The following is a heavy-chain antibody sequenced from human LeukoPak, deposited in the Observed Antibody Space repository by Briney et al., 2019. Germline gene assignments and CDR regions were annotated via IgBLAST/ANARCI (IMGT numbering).Heavy chain of an antibody. CDR2: ISGSGANT. J-gene: IGHJ4*02. Sequence: GGSLRLSCAGSGFTFSTYGMTWVRQAPGEGLEWVSGISGSGANTYYADSVKGRFTISRDNSKNTLYLQMNSLRAEDTAVYYCARGMAGYFDYWGQGTLVTVSS. D-gene: IGHD5-24*01. V-gene: IGHV3-23*01. CDR1: GFTFSTYG. CDR3: ARGMAGYFDY.